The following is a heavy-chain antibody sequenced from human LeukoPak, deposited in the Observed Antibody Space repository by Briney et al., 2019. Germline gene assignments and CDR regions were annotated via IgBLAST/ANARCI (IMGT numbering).Heavy chain of an antibody. CDR1: GFTFSSYW. J-gene: IGHJ4*02. CDR2: INGDGRDK. D-gene: IGHD3-9*01. CDR3: ARGVDSAIDW. Sequence: PGGSLRLSCAASGFTFSSYWMNWVRQAPGKGLEWVANINGDGRDKYYEGSVRGRFTISRDNADNALYLQMNSLRGDDTALYYCARGVDSAIDWWGQGTLVTVSS. V-gene: IGHV3-7*01.